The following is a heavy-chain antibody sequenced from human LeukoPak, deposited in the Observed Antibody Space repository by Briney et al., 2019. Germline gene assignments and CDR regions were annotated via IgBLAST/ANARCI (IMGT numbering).Heavy chain of an antibody. CDR3: ARAEHIVVVPRGLYLDS. CDR2: INHSGST. D-gene: IGHD2-21*01. V-gene: IGHV4-34*01. Sequence: PSETLSLTCAVYGGSFSGYYWSWIRQPPGKGLEWIGEINHSGSTNYNPSLKSRVTISVDKSKNQFSLKLNSVTAADTAVYYCARAEHIVVVPRGLYLDSWGQGTLVTVSS. CDR1: GGSFSGYY. J-gene: IGHJ4*02.